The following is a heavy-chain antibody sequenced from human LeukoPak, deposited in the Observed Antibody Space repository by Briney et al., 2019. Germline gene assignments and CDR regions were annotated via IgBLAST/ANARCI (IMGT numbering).Heavy chain of an antibody. CDR3: AKDARGAGGFDY. J-gene: IGHJ4*02. CDR1: GFTFSSYT. Sequence: GGSLRLSCAASGFTFSSYTMSWVRQAPGKGLEWVSSIGGSGGSTHYADSVKGRFTISRDNSKNTLYLQMNSLRVEDTAFYYCAKDARGAGGFDYWGQGTLVTVSS. V-gene: IGHV3-23*01. D-gene: IGHD1-26*01. CDR2: IGGSGGST.